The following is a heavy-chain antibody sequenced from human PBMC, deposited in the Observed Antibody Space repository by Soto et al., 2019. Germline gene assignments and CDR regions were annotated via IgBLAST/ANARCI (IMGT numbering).Heavy chain of an antibody. CDR2: IYYSGST. CDR1: GGSVSSGRYY. J-gene: IGHJ5*02. D-gene: IGHD1-7*01. V-gene: IGHV4-61*01. Sequence: QVQLQESGPGLVKPSETLSLTCTVSGGSVSSGRYYWSWIRQPPGKGLEWIGYIYYSGSTNYNPSLKRRVAISVDSSKNQFSPELSPATGAETAVYYCARGNWNYGGVDHWGQGTLVTVSS. CDR3: ARGNWNYGGVDH.